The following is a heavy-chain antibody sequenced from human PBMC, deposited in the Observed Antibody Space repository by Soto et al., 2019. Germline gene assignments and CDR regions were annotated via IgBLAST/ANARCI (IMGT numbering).Heavy chain of an antibody. CDR2: INAGNGNT. CDR3: ARDGQYYYDSSGYYYPNWFDP. V-gene: IGHV1-3*01. Sequence: QVQLVQSGAEVKKPGASVKVSCKASGYTFTSYAMHLVRQAPGQRLEWMGWINAGNGNTKYSQKFQGRVTITRDTSASTAYMELSSLRSEDTAVYYCARDGQYYYDSSGYYYPNWFDPWGQGTLVTVSS. J-gene: IGHJ5*02. CDR1: GYTFTSYA. D-gene: IGHD3-22*01.